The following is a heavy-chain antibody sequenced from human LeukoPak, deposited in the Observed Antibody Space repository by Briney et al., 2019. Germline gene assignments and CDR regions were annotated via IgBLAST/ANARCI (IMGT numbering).Heavy chain of an antibody. V-gene: IGHV3-30*03. J-gene: IGHJ4*02. CDR3: AREVVSSPSYFDS. D-gene: IGHD2-15*01. CDR2: ISYDGRNI. Sequence: GGSLRLSCAASGFTFNNYGMHWVRQAPGKGLEWVAVISYDGRNIHYPDSVKGRFTISRDISTDTLWLQMDSLRTGDTAVYYCAREVVSSPSYFDSWGQGTLVTVSS. CDR1: GFTFNNYG.